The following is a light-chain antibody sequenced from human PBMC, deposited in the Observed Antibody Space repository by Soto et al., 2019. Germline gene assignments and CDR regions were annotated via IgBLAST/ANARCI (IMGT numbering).Light chain of an antibody. CDR2: DAS. Sequence: EIVLTQSPATLSLSPGERVTLSCRTSQSVSKYFAWYQQKPGRAPRLLIYDASSSATGIPARFIVSGSGTDFTLTISSLEPEDFAIYYCQQRSNWPITFGQGTRLEIK. V-gene: IGKV3-11*01. CDR3: QQRSNWPIT. J-gene: IGKJ5*01. CDR1: QSVSKY.